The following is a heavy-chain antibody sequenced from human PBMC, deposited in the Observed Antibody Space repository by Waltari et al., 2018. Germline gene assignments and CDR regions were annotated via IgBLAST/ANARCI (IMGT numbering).Heavy chain of an antibody. CDR3: AHATYYYGSDY. Sequence: QITLKESGPTLVKPTQTLTLTCPFSGFSLSTSGVGVGWIRQPPGKALEWLALLYWNDDKRYSPSLKSRLTITKDTSKNQVVLTMTNMDPVDTATYYCAHATYYYGSDYWGQGTLVTVSS. D-gene: IGHD3-10*01. CDR2: LYWNDDK. J-gene: IGHJ4*02. CDR1: GFSLSTSGVG. V-gene: IGHV2-5*01.